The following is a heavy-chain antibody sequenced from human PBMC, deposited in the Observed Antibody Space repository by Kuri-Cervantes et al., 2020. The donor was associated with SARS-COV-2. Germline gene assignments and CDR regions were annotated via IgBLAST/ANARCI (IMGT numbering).Heavy chain of an antibody. V-gene: IGHV1-46*01. CDR1: GYTFTSYY. CDR3: ARDLGGSYYGY. D-gene: IGHD1-26*01. J-gene: IGHJ4*02. Sequence: ASVKVSCKASGYTFTSYYMHWVRQAPGQGLEWMGIINPSGGSTSYAQKFQGRVTMTRDTSTSTAYMELSSLKSEDTAVYYCARDLGGSYYGYWGQGTLVTVSS. CDR2: INPSGGST.